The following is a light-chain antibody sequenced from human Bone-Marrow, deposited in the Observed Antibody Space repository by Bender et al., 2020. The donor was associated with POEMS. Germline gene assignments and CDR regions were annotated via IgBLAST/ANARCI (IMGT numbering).Light chain of an antibody. CDR1: ISDVGGYNY. V-gene: IGLV2-14*03. CDR3: ISHTTTLTPV. CDR2: DFG. J-gene: IGLJ1*01. Sequence: QSALTQPASVSGSPGQSITISCTGPISDVGGYNYVSWYQLHPGKAPQLLIYDFGNRPSGVSHRFSGSKSGNTASLTISGLQAEDEADYYCISHTTTLTPVFGTGTKVTVL.